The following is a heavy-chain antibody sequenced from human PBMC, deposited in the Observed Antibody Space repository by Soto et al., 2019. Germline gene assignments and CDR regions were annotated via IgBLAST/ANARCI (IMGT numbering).Heavy chain of an antibody. Sequence: PSETLSLTCTVSGGSISSGGYYWSWIRQHPGKGLEWIGYIYYSGSTYYNPSLKSRVTISVDTSKNQFSLKLSSVTAADTAVYYCARDLMVRGPKGGGGMDVWGQGTTVTSP. CDR3: ARDLMVRGPKGGGGMDV. CDR2: IYYSGST. D-gene: IGHD3-10*01. V-gene: IGHV4-31*03. J-gene: IGHJ6*02. CDR1: GGSISSGGYY.